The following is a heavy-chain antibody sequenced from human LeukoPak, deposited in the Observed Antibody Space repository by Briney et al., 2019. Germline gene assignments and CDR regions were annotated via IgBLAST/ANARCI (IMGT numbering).Heavy chain of an antibody. CDR3: ATGRSIRYFDY. CDR2: IYYSGTT. Sequence: SETLSLTCTVSGGSISSHYWSWIRQPPGKGLEWIGYIYYSGTTDYNPSLKSRVTISVDTSKSQFSLKLSSATAADTAVYYCATGRSIRYFDYWGQGTLLTVSS. CDR1: GGSISSHY. D-gene: IGHD3-9*01. J-gene: IGHJ4*02. V-gene: IGHV4-59*08.